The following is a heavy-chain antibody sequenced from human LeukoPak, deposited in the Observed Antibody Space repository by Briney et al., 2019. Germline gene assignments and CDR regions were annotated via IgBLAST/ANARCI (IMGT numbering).Heavy chain of an antibody. CDR3: AKSYRVIRNAFDV. D-gene: IGHD3-22*01. Sequence: PSETLSLTCAVYGGSFSDNSWTWIRQPPGKGLEWIGEINHSGITNYNPSLKSRLTISADKSKNQISLKLSSVTAADTAVYYCAKSYRVIRNAFDVWGQGTMVTVSS. J-gene: IGHJ3*01. V-gene: IGHV4-34*01. CDR1: GGSFSDNS. CDR2: INHSGIT.